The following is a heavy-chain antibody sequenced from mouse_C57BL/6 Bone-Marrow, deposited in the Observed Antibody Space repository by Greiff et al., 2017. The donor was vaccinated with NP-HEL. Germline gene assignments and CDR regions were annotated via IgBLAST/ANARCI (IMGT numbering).Heavy chain of an antibody. CDR2: ISGGGGNT. J-gene: IGHJ2*01. CDR3: ARRGWLPYFDY. V-gene: IGHV5-9*01. D-gene: IGHD2-3*01. Sequence: EVQVVESGGGLVKPGGSLKLSCAASGFTFSSYTMSWVRQTPEKRLEWVATISGGGGNTYYPDSVKGRFTISRDNAKNTLYLQMSGLRSEDTALYYCARRGWLPYFDYWGQGTTLTVSS. CDR1: GFTFSSYT.